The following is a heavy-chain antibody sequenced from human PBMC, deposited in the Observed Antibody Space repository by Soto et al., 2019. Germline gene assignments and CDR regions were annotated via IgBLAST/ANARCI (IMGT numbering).Heavy chain of an antibody. Sequence: GGSLRLSCAASGFTFSSYAMSWVHQAPGKGLEWVSAISGSGGSTYYADSVKGRFTISRDNSKNTLYLQMNSLRAEDTAVYYCAKVPNRGGLHDSSGPIDYWGQGTLVTVSS. D-gene: IGHD3-22*01. CDR3: AKVPNRGGLHDSSGPIDY. CDR1: GFTFSSYA. J-gene: IGHJ4*02. V-gene: IGHV3-23*01. CDR2: ISGSGGST.